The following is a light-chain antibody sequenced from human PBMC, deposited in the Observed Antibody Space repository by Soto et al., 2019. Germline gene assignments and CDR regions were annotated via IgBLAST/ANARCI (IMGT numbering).Light chain of an antibody. CDR3: QSFDSSLSAFI. Sequence: QSVLTQPPSVSGAPGQRVTISCTGSSSNIGAGYDVHWYQQLPGTAPKLLISGDNNRPSGVPDRLSGSKTGTSASLAITGLQAADEADYYCQSFDSSLSAFIIGTGTKVTVL. V-gene: IGLV1-40*01. J-gene: IGLJ1*01. CDR2: GDN. CDR1: SSNIGAGYD.